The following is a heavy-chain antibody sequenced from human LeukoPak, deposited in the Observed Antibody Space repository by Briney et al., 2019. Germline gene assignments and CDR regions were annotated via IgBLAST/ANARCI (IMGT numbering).Heavy chain of an antibody. Sequence: SGPALVKPTQTLTLTCTFSGFSLSTSGMCVSWIRQPPGKALEWLARIDWDDDKYYSTSLKTRLTISKDTSKNQVVLTMTNMDPVDTATYYCARIRLGDFWSGYYTVGRYYYYMDVWGKGTTVTVSS. CDR2: IDWDDDK. CDR1: GFSLSTSGMC. CDR3: ARIRLGDFWSGYYTVGRYYYYMDV. V-gene: IGHV2-70*11. D-gene: IGHD3-3*01. J-gene: IGHJ6*03.